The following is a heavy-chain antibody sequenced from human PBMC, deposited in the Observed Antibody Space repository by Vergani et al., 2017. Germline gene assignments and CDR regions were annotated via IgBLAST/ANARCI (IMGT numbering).Heavy chain of an antibody. Sequence: QVQLQESGPGLVKPSETLSLTCTVSGGSISSHYWSWIRQPPGKGLEWIGYIYYSGSTNYNPSLKSRVTISVDTSKNQFSLKLSSVTAADTAVYYCARDLLGFWSGYSRYGMDVWGQGTTVTVSS. CDR3: ARDLLGFWSGYSRYGMDV. J-gene: IGHJ6*02. V-gene: IGHV4-59*11. CDR1: GGSISSHY. D-gene: IGHD3-3*01. CDR2: IYYSGST.